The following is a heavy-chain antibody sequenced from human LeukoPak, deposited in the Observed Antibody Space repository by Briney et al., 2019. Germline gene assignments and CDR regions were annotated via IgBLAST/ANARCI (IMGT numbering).Heavy chain of an antibody. D-gene: IGHD3-22*01. CDR1: GLTFSASA. CDR3: ITDVPDSSAYPFDY. Sequence: PGGSLKLSCAASGLTFSASAMHWVRQASGKGLEWVGRIRSKPNNYATAYAASVKGRFTISRDDSKNTLYLQMNNLKSEDTAVYYCITDVPDSSAYPFDYWGQGTLVTVSS. V-gene: IGHV3-73*01. J-gene: IGHJ4*02. CDR2: IRSKPNNYAT.